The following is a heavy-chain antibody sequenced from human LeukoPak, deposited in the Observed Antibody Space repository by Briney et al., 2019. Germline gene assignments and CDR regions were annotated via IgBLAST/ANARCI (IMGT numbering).Heavy chain of an antibody. D-gene: IGHD1-26*01. CDR2: IYYSGST. V-gene: IGHV4-59*01. CDR1: GGSISSYY. CDR3: ARVIRAGGNSGSYLDAFDI. J-gene: IGHJ3*02. Sequence: SETLSLTCTVSGGSISSYYWNWIRQPPGEGLEWIGYIYYSGSTNYNPSLNSRVTISVDTSKNQFSLKLSSVTAADTAVYYCARVIRAGGNSGSYLDAFDIWGQGTMVTVSS.